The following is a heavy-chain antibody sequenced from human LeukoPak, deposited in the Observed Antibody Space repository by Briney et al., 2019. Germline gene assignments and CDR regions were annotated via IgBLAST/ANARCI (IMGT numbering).Heavy chain of an antibody. D-gene: IGHD6-13*01. V-gene: IGHV4-59*01. J-gene: IGHJ4*02. CDR3: ARLGSIAAAGFYFDY. CDR2: IYYSGST. CDR1: GGSISSYY. Sequence: PSETLSLTCTVSGGSISSYYWSWIRQPPGKGLEWIGYIYYSGSTNYNPSLKSRVTISVDTSKNQFSLKLSSVTAADTAVYYCARLGSIAAAGFYFDYWGQGTLVTVSS.